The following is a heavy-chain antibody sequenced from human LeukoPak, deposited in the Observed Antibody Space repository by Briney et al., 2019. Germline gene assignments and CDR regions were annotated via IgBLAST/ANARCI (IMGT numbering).Heavy chain of an antibody. CDR2: IYYSGST. D-gene: IGHD3-16*01. V-gene: IGHV4-59*01. J-gene: IGHJ4*02. CDR3: ARDTPFTFGGGFDY. Sequence: SETLSLTCTVSGGSISSYYWSRIRQPPGKGLEWIGYIYYSGSTNYNPSLKSRVTISVDTSKNQFSLKLSSVTAADTAVYYCARDTPFTFGGGFDYWGQGTLVTVSS. CDR1: GGSISSYY.